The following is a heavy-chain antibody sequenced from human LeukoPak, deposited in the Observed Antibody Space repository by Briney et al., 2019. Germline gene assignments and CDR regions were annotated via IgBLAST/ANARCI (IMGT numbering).Heavy chain of an antibody. CDR1: GYTFTSYG. Sequence: GASVKVSCKASGYTFTSYGISWVRQAPGQGLEWMGWISAYNDNTNYAQKLQGRVTMTTDTSTSTAYMELRSLRSDDTAVYYCARDSERPLQQPYGPRTQEYGMDVWGQGTTVTVSS. CDR3: ARDSERPLQQPYGPRTQEYGMDV. D-gene: IGHD6-13*01. V-gene: IGHV1-18*01. CDR2: ISAYNDNT. J-gene: IGHJ6*02.